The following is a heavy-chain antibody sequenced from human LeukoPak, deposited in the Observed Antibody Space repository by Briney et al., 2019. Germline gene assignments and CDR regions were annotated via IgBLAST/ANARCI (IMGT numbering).Heavy chain of an antibody. CDR1: GYTFAGYY. D-gene: IGHD3-9*01. V-gene: IGHV1-2*02. Sequence: APVKVSCKASGYTFAGYYMHWVRQAPGQGLEWMGWINPNSGGTNYAQKFQGRFTMTRDTSISTAYMELSRLRSDDTAVYYCANSYYDILTGYYITLAYWGQGTLVTVSS. J-gene: IGHJ4*02. CDR3: ANSYYDILTGYYITLAY. CDR2: INPNSGGT.